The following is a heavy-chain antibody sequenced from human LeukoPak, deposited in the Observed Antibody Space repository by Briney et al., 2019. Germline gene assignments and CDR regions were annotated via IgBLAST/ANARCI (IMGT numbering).Heavy chain of an antibody. D-gene: IGHD6-19*01. CDR3: ARSGPHGGWYYFDY. CDR2: TYYGGST. V-gene: IGHV4-31*03. CDR1: GDSISSGGYY. Sequence: SQTLSLTCTVSGDSISSGGYYGSWIRHHPGKGLEWIGYTYYGGSTYYTPTLESRVSISIDTSAYQFSLKLSSVTAADTAVYYCARSGPHGGWYYFDYWGQGTLVTVSS. J-gene: IGHJ4*02.